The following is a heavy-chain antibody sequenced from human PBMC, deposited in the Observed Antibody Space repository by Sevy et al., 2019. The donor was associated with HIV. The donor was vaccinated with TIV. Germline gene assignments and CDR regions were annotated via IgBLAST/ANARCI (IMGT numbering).Heavy chain of an antibody. D-gene: IGHD2-2*01. V-gene: IGHV4-61*01. Sequence: SETLSLTCTVSGGSVSSGSYCWSWIRQPPGKGLEWIGYIYYSGSTNYNPSLKSRVTISVDTSKNQFSLKLSSVTAADTAVYYCARVVVAGYCSSTSCDNWFDPWGQGTLVTVSS. J-gene: IGHJ5*02. CDR1: GGSVSSGSYC. CDR3: ARVVVAGYCSSTSCDNWFDP. CDR2: IYYSGST.